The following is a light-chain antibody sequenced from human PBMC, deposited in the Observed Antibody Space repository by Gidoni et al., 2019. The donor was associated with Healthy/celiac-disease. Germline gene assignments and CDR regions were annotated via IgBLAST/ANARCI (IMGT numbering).Light chain of an antibody. CDR3: CSYAGRWV. CDR1: SSDVGSYNL. Sequence: QSALTQPASVYGSPGQSITISCTGTSSDVGSYNLVSWDQQHPGKAPKLMIYEGSKRPSGVSNRFSGSKSGNTASLTISGLQAEDEADYYCCSYAGRWVFGGGTKLTVL. J-gene: IGLJ3*02. V-gene: IGLV2-23*01. CDR2: EGS.